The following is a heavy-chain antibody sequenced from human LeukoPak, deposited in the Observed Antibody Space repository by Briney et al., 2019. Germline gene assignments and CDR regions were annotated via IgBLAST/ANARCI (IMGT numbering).Heavy chain of an antibody. J-gene: IGHJ6*03. CDR2: IIPIFGTA. V-gene: IGHV1-69*06. CDR1: GGTFSSYA. Sequence: GASVKVSCKASGGTFSSYAISWVRQAPGRGLEWMGGIIPIFGTANYAQKFQGRVTITADKSTSTAYMELSSLRSEDTAVYYCARGEDIVVVPAASGYYYYYYMDVWGKGTTVTVSS. D-gene: IGHD2-2*01. CDR3: ARGEDIVVVPAASGYYYYYYMDV.